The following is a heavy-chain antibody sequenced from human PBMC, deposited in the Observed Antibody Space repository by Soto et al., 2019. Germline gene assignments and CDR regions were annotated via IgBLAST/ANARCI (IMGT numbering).Heavy chain of an antibody. J-gene: IGHJ4*02. CDR1: GFIVSSNY. CDR2: LYNGGAT. D-gene: IGHD3-10*01. V-gene: IGHV3-53*04. CDR3: VRGRYGSEIH. Sequence: EVRLVESGGGLVQPGGSLRLSCAASGFIVSSNYMTWVHQAPGKGLEWVSLLYNGGATHYAASVKGRFTISSHSSQNTMFLQMNSLRTEDTAIYYCVRGRYGSEIHWGQGTKVTVSS.